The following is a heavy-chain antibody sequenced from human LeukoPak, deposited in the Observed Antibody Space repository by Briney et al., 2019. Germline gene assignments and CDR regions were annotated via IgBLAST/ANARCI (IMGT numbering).Heavy chain of an antibody. CDR2: IFHTGNT. D-gene: IGHD4-17*01. CDR3: ARGTTVTPEPLDY. CDR1: GYSISTGYY. J-gene: IGHJ4*02. V-gene: IGHV4-38-2*02. Sequence: PSETLSLTCTVSGYSISTGYYWGWIRQPPGKGLEWIASIFHTGNTFYNPSLKSRVTISVDTSKNQFSLKLSSVTAADTAVYYCARGTTVTPEPLDYWGQGTLVTVSS.